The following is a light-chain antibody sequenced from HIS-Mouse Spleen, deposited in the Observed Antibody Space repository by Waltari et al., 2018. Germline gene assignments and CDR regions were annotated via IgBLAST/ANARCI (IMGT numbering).Light chain of an antibody. CDR3: YSTDSSGNHRV. CDR1: ALPKTH. CDR2: EDS. Sequence: SYELTQPPSVSVSPGQTARITCPGDALPKTHAYSYQQKSGQAPVLVIYEDSKRPPGIPERFSGSSSGTMATLNISGAQVEDEADYYCYSTDSSGNHRVFGGGTKLTVL. V-gene: IGLV3-10*01. J-gene: IGLJ2*01.